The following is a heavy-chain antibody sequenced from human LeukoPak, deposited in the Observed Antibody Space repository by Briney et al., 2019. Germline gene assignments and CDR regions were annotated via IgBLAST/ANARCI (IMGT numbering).Heavy chain of an antibody. Sequence: SETLPLTCTVSGGSISSGSYYWSWIRQPAGKGLEWIGRIYTSGSTNYNPSLKSRVTISVDTSKNQFSLKLSSVAAADTAVYYCARSAGVYSTRGYFDYWGQGTLVTVSS. J-gene: IGHJ4*02. V-gene: IGHV4-61*02. CDR3: ARSAGVYSTRGYFDY. D-gene: IGHD6-13*01. CDR2: IYTSGST. CDR1: GGSISSGSYY.